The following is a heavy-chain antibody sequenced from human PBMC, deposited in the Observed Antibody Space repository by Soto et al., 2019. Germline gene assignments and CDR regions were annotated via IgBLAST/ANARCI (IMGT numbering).Heavy chain of an antibody. CDR3: ARGGYGDCHAEYFRH. D-gene: IGHD4-17*01. CDR2: ISYDGSST. J-gene: IGHJ1*01. Sequence: QVLLVESGGGVVQPGRSLRLSCAASGFTFSNYGMHWVRQAPGKGLEWGAVISYDGSSTDYADSVKDRFTISRDNAKNTLYRQMNSLSVEDKAVYYCARGGYGDCHAEYFRHWGQGTLVNVSS. CDR1: GFTFSNYG. V-gene: IGHV3-30-3*01.